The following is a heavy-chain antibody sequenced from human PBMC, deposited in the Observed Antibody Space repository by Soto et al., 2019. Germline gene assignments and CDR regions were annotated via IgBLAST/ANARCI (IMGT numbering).Heavy chain of an antibody. V-gene: IGHV4-61*08. D-gene: IGHD3-10*01. CDR3: ARRGAPYNWFDT. Sequence: SETLSLTCTVSGGSISSGGYYWSWIRQHPGKGLEWIGYIYYSGSTYYNPSLKSRVTISVDTSKNQFSLKLSSVTAADTAVYYCARRGAPYNWFDTWGQGTLVTVSS. CDR1: GGSISSGGYY. CDR2: IYYSGST. J-gene: IGHJ5*02.